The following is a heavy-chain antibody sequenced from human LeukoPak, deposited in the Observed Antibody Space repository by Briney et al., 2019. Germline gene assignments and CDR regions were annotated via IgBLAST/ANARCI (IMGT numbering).Heavy chain of an antibody. D-gene: IGHD3-10*01. CDR1: GGSISSSNW. J-gene: IGHJ6*02. CDR3: ARGIYYYGSGSPYYYYYGMDV. Sequence: SETLSLTCAVSGGSISSSNWWSWVRQPPGKGLEWIGEIYHSGSTNYNPSLKSRVTISVDKSKNQFSLKLSSVTAADTAVYYCARGIYYYGSGSPYYYYYGMDVWGQGTTVTVSS. V-gene: IGHV4-4*02. CDR2: IYHSGST.